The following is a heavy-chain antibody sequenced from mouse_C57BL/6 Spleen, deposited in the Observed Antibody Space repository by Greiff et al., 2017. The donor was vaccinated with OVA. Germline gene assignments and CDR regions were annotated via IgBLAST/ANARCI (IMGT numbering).Heavy chain of an antibody. CDR2: INPNNGGT. CDR1: GYTFTDYN. CDR3: ARAIYDDYDGYFDV. Sequence: EVQRVESGPELVKPGASVKMSCKASGYTFTDYNMHWVKQSHGKSLEWIGYINPNNGGTSYNQKFKGKATLTVNKSSSTAYMELRSLTSEDSAVYYCARAIYDDYDGYFDVWGTGTTVTVSS. D-gene: IGHD2-4*01. V-gene: IGHV1-22*01. J-gene: IGHJ1*03.